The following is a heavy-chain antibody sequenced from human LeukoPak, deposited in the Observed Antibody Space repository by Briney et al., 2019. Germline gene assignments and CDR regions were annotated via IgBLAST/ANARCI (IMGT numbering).Heavy chain of an antibody. CDR1: GGSISSYY. D-gene: IGHD4/OR15-4a*01. Sequence: SETLSLTCTVSGGSISSYYWSWIRQPPGKGLEWIGDIYYSGGTNYSPSLKSRVTISVDTSKNQFSLNLNSVTAADTAVYYCARDQFGAIGGYYYYYMDVWGKGTTVTVS. CDR3: ARDQFGAIGGYYYYYMDV. CDR2: IYYSGGT. V-gene: IGHV4-59*01. J-gene: IGHJ6*03.